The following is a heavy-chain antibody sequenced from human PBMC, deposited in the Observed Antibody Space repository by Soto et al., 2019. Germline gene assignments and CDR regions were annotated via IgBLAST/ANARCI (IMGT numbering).Heavy chain of an antibody. CDR2: ISAYNGNT. D-gene: IGHD2-2*01. J-gene: IGHJ5*02. V-gene: IGHV1-18*01. CDR3: ARDYTNADTSNWFDP. CDR1: GYTFTSYG. Sequence: QVQLVQSGAEVKKPGASVKVSCKASGYTFTSYGISWVRQAPGQGLEWMGWISAYNGNTNYAQKLQGRVNMTTDTSTSTAYMELRSLRSDDTAVYYCARDYTNADTSNWFDPWGQGTLVTVSS.